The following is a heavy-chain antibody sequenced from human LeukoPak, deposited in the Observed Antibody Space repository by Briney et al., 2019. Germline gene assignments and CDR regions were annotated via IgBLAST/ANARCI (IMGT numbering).Heavy chain of an antibody. D-gene: IGHD3-3*01. CDR3: TRADFWSGYRFDY. CDR2: IYTSGST. CDR1: GRPISSYY. J-gene: IGHJ4*02. Sequence: NPSEPLSLTCTVSGRPISSYYWSWIRQPAGKGLEWIGRIYTSGSTDYNPSLKSRVTISVDKSKNQFSLKLSSVTAADTAVYYCTRADFWSGYRFDYWGQGTLVTVSS. V-gene: IGHV4-4*07.